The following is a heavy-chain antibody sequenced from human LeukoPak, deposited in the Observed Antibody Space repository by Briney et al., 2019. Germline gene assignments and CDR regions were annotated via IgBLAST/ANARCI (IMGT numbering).Heavy chain of an antibody. CDR1: GFTFSSYS. J-gene: IGHJ6*03. D-gene: IGHD1-26*01. V-gene: IGHV3-48*04. CDR3: ARATIVGATYYYYMDV. Sequence: GGSLRLSCAASGFTFSSYSMNWVRQAPGKGLEWVSYISSSSSTIYYADSVKGRFTISRDNAKNPLYLQMNSLRAEDTAVYYCARATIVGATYYYYMDVWGKGTTVTVSS. CDR2: ISSSSSTI.